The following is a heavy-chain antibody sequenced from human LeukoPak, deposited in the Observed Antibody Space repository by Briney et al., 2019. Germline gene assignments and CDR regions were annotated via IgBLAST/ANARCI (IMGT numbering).Heavy chain of an antibody. CDR3: ARAVYEDAFDI. CDR1: GYTFTSYY. Sequence: ASVKVSCEASGYTFTSYYMHWVRQAPGQGLEWMGIINPSGGSTSYAQKFQGRVTMTRDTSTSTVYMELSSLRSEDTAVYYCARAVYEDAFDIWGQGTMVTVSS. CDR2: INPSGGST. V-gene: IGHV1-46*01. J-gene: IGHJ3*02. D-gene: IGHD2-8*01.